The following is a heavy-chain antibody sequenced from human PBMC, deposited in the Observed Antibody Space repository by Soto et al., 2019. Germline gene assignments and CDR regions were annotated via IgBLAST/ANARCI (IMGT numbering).Heavy chain of an antibody. CDR1: GGSFSGYY. J-gene: IGHJ4*02. V-gene: IGHV4-34*01. CDR3: ARGVPHSSSSADY. D-gene: IGHD6-6*01. CDR2: INHSGST. Sequence: QVQLQQWGAGLLKPSETLSLTCAVYGGSFSGYYWSWIRQPPGKWLEWIGEINHSGSTNYNPSLKSRVTISVDTSKNQFSLKLSSVTAADTAVYYCARGVPHSSSSADYWGQGTLVTVSS.